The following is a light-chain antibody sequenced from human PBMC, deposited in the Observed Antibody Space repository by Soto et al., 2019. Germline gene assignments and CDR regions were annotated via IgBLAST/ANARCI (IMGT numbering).Light chain of an antibody. V-gene: IGKV3-15*01. CDR3: QQYKNWPL. CDR2: GAS. Sequence: MMMTQYPATLSVSPCEIVTLSCRTSHSVNSHVAWYQQKPGQAPRLLLYGASTRATGIPVRFSGSGFGTEFTLTISSLQSEDFAVYYCQQYKNWPLFGQGTRLEIK. J-gene: IGKJ5*01. CDR1: HSVNSH.